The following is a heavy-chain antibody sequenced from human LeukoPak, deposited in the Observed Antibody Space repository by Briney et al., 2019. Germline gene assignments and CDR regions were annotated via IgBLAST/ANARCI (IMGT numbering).Heavy chain of an antibody. CDR1: GYTFTSYY. CDR2: INPSGGST. Sequence: ASVKVSCRASGYTFTSYYMHWVRQAPGQGLEWMGIINPSGGSTSYAQKFQGRVTMTRDMSTSTVYMELSSLKSEDTAVYYCALVSLLVGWGQGTLVTVSS. V-gene: IGHV1-46*01. CDR3: ALVSLLVG. J-gene: IGHJ4*02. D-gene: IGHD3-22*01.